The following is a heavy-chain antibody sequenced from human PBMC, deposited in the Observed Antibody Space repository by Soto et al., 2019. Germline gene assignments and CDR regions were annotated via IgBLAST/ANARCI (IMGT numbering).Heavy chain of an antibody. CDR3: ARDKLSDYDSTPFDY. Sequence: EVQLVESGGGLVQPGGSLRLSCAASGFTFSTYAMNWVRQAPGKGLEWVSYISSSASTIYYADSVKGRFTTSRDNAKNSLYLQMNSLRDEDTAVYYCARDKLSDYDSTPFDYWGQGTLVTVSS. J-gene: IGHJ4*02. CDR2: ISSSASTI. CDR1: GFTFSTYA. D-gene: IGHD5-12*01. V-gene: IGHV3-48*02.